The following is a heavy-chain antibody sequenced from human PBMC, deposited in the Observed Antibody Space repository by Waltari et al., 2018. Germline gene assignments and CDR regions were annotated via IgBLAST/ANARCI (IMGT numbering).Heavy chain of an antibody. J-gene: IGHJ6*03. CDR1: GGTFSSYA. Sequence: QVQLVQSGAEVKKPGSSVKVSCKASGGTFSSYAISWVRQAPGQGLEWMGGIIPIFGTANYAQKFQGRVTITTDESTSTAYMELSSLRSEDTAVYYCARGTDSSGYYYWFGSRPIYYYYYMDVWGKGTTVTVSS. V-gene: IGHV1-69*05. CDR3: ARGTDSSGYYYWFGSRPIYYYYYMDV. D-gene: IGHD3-22*01. CDR2: IIPIFGTA.